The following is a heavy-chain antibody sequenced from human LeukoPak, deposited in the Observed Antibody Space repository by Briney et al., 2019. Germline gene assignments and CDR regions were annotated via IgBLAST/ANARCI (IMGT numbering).Heavy chain of an antibody. D-gene: IGHD3-9*01. CDR2: IYYTGST. V-gene: IGHV4-59*01. CDR1: GGAITNYY. CDR3: AREVRPLYYDILTGGWFDP. Sequence: SETLSLTCGVSGGAITNYYWNWIRQAPGKGLEWLGYIYYTGSTTYNPSVKSRITISLDTSKKQISLKLRSVTAADTAVYYCAREVRPLYYDILTGGWFDPWGQGTLVTVSS. J-gene: IGHJ5*02.